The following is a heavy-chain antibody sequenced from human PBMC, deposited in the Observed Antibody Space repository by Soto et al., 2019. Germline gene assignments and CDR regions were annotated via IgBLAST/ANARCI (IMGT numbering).Heavy chain of an antibody. Sequence: EVQLVESGGGLVQPGGSLRLSCAASGFTVSGNYMSWVRQAPGKGLEWVSVICSGGNTYYADSVKGRFTISRHKSENTLYLQMNSLRAEDTAVYYCTRAAWGLWFGYMDVWGKGTTVTVSS. D-gene: IGHD3-10*01. J-gene: IGHJ6*03. CDR2: ICSGGNT. V-gene: IGHV3-53*04. CDR1: GFTVSGNY. CDR3: TRAAWGLWFGYMDV.